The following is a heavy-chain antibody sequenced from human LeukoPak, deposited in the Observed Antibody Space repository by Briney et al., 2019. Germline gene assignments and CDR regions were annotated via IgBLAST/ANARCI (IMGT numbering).Heavy chain of an antibody. CDR1: GFTFSTYT. J-gene: IGHJ4*02. D-gene: IGHD4-23*01. CDR3: ARGSGSTTVVDY. CDR2: ISSGSSYI. Sequence: GGSLRLSCAASGFTFSTYTMNWVRQAPGKGLEWVSSISSGSSYIYYADSVKGRFTISRDNAKNSLYLQMNSLRAEDTAVCYCARGSGSTTVVDYWGQGTLVTVSS. V-gene: IGHV3-21*01.